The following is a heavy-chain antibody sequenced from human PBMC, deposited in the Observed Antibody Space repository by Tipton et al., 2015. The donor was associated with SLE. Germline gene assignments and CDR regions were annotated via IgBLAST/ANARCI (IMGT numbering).Heavy chain of an antibody. J-gene: IGHJ4*02. D-gene: IGHD5-12*01. CDR2: IIPMFGAK. CDR3: ASAVASGGSHIYYYDS. Sequence: QVQLVQSGPGVKKPGSSVKASCKASGGSFSSSAFSWVRQAPGQGLEWMGGIIPMFGAKTYAQKFQGRVTLTADESTSTAFMELTSLTSEDTAVYFCASAVASGGSHIYYYDSWGQGTLVTVSS. CDR1: GGSFSSSA. V-gene: IGHV1-69*01.